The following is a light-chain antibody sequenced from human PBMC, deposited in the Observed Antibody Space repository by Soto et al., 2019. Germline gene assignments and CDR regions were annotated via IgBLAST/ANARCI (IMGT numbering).Light chain of an antibody. J-gene: IGKJ5*01. CDR1: QTISTW. V-gene: IGKV1-5*01. CDR3: QQLFDSPIT. CDR2: DAS. Sequence: DIQMTQSPSTLSASVGDRVTSTCRASQTISTWLAWYQQKPGKAPKLLIFDASSLESGVPSRFSGSGSGTEFSLTITSLQPEDFATYYCQQLFDSPITFGQGTRLEIK.